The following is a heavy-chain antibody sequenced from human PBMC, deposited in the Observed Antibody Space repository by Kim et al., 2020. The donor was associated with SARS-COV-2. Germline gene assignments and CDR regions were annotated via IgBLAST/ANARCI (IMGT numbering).Heavy chain of an antibody. V-gene: IGHV4-34*01. CDR1: GGSFSGYY. CDR2: INHSGST. Sequence: SETLSLTCAVYGGSFSGYYWSWIRQPPGKGLEWIGEINHSGSTNYNPSLKSRVTISVDTSKNQFSLKLSSVIAADTAVYYCARGYSSGYYYAFDYWGQGTLVTVSS. CDR3: ARGYSSGYYYAFDY. J-gene: IGHJ4*02. D-gene: IGHD3-22*01.